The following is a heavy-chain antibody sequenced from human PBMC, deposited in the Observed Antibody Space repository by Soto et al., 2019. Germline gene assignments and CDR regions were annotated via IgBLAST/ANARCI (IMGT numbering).Heavy chain of an antibody. D-gene: IGHD6-13*01. CDR3: ARPKNPVNSSSDNWFDP. CDR1: GGTFSSYT. J-gene: IGHJ5*02. CDR2: IISILGIA. Sequence: QVQLVQSGAEVKKPGSSVKVSCKASGGTFSSYTISWVRQAPGQGLEWMGRIISILGIANYAQKFQGRVTITADKPTSTAYMELSSLRSEDTGVYYCARPKNPVNSSSDNWFDPWGQGTLVTVSS. V-gene: IGHV1-69*02.